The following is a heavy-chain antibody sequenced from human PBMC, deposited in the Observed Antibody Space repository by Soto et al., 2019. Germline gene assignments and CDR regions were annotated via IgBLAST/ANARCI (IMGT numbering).Heavy chain of an antibody. CDR2: TYYRSKWYN. J-gene: IGHJ4*02. CDR3: ARGEEGSGRIFDY. CDR1: GDSVSSNTAG. V-gene: IGHV6-1*01. D-gene: IGHD3-10*01. Sequence: QVQLQQSGPGLVKPSQTLSLTCTISGDSVSSNTAGWNWIRQSPSRGLEWLGRTYYRSKWYNDYAVFVKSRILINPDTSKNQFSLQLSSVTPEDTAVYYCARGEEGSGRIFDYWGQGTLVTVSS.